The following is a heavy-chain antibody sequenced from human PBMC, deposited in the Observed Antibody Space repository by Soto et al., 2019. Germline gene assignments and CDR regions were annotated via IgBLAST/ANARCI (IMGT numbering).Heavy chain of an antibody. V-gene: IGHV1-18*01. CDR2: VSPYNGYT. J-gene: IGHJ4*02. CDR1: DNSFSTFD. Sequence: QVQLVQSGDEVKKPGDTVKVSCKASDNSFSTFDLSWVRQAPGQGLEWMGSVSPYNGYTDYAQNLQGRVTITTDRDTSTAYLEQRSLRSDDTAVYYCARGGAVASAIDSWGQGTLVTVSS. CDR3: ARGGAVASAIDS. D-gene: IGHD6-19*01.